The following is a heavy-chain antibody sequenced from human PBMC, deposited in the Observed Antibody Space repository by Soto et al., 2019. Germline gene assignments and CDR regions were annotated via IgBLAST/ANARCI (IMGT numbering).Heavy chain of an antibody. CDR1: GYTFTSYY. CDR3: ARGPSLELLLYDSVFYYYGMDF. Sequence: ASVKVSCKASGYTFTSYYMHWVRQAPGQGLEWMGIINPSGGSTSYAQKFQGRVTMTRDTSTSTVYMELSSLRSEDTAVYYCARGPSLELLLYDSVFYYYGMDFWGQGTTVTVSS. CDR2: INPSGGST. J-gene: IGHJ6*02. V-gene: IGHV1-46*01. D-gene: IGHD3-3*01.